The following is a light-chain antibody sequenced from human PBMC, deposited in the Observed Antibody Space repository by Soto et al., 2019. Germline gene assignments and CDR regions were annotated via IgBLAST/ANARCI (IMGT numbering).Light chain of an antibody. Sequence: QSALTQPASVSGSPGQSITISCTATISDVGGYNYVSWYQQHPGKAPKLMIYDVSNRPSGVSNRFSGSKSGNTASLTISGLQAEDEADYYCSSYISSSTLVVFGGGTKLPVL. J-gene: IGLJ2*01. V-gene: IGLV2-14*01. CDR2: DVS. CDR3: SSYISSSTLVV. CDR1: ISDVGGYNY.